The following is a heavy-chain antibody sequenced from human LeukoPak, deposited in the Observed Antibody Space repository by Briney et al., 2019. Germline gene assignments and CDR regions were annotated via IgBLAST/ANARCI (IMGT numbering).Heavy chain of an antibody. V-gene: IGHV3-23*01. J-gene: IGHJ4*02. CDR2: ISGSGGST. CDR1: GFTFSSYA. CDR3: AKLYRRYCTNGYFDY. Sequence: LSGGSLRLSCAASGFTFSSYAMSWVRQAPGKGLEWVSAISGSGGSTYYADSVKGRFTISRDNSKNTLYLQMNSLRAEDTAVYYCAKLYRRYCTNGYFDYWGQGTLVTVSS. D-gene: IGHD2-8*01.